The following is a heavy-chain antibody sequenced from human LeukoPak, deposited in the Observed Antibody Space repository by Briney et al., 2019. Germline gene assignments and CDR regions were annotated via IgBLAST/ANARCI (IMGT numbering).Heavy chain of an antibody. J-gene: IGHJ4*02. D-gene: IGHD2-2*01. CDR1: GFIFSSYW. V-gene: IGHV3-74*01. CDR3: AKRYCSSSSCYGHFDS. CDR2: INNDGSST. Sequence: GGSLRLSCAASGFIFSSYWMHWVRQAPGKGLVWASHINNDGSSTNYADSVKGRFTISRDNSKNTLYLQMNSLRAEDTALYYCAKRYCSSSSCYGHFDSWGQGILVTVSS.